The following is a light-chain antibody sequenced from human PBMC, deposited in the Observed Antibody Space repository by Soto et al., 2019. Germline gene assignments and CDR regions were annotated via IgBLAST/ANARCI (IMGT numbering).Light chain of an antibody. CDR2: WVS. J-gene: IGKJ1*01. CDR3: QQYCSAPPT. V-gene: IGKV4-1*01. CDR1: QSVLYSSNNKNC. Sequence: DIVMTQSPDSLSVSLGERATINCKSSQSVLYSSNNKNCLAWYQQKPGQPPKLLIYWVSTRESGVPDRFSGSGFGTDFTLAISSLQAEDVAVYYCQQYCSAPPTFGQGTKVEIK.